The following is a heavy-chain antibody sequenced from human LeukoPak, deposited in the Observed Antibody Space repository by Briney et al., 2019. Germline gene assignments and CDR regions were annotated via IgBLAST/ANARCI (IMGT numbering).Heavy chain of an antibody. V-gene: IGHV4-59*01. D-gene: IGHD3-9*01. Sequence: GSLRLSCATSGFSFSSYAMSWIRQPPGKGLEWIGYIYYSGSTNYNPSLKSRVTISVDTSKNQFSLKLSSVTAADTAVYYCARAPPSSYDILTGYYNVRAFDIWGQGTMVTVSS. CDR3: ARAPPSSYDILTGYYNVRAFDI. CDR2: IYYSGST. CDR1: GFSFSSYA. J-gene: IGHJ3*02.